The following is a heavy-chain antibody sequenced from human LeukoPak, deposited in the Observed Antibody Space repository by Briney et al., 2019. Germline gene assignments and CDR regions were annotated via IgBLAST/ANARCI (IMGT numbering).Heavy chain of an antibody. CDR1: GYSFTSYW. CDR3: ARRDTAMVDFDY. J-gene: IGHJ4*02. V-gene: IGHV5-51*01. D-gene: IGHD5-18*01. CDR2: IYPGDSDT. Sequence: KPGESLKISCRGSGYSFTSYWIAWVRQMPGKGLEWMGIIYPGDSDTRYSPSFQGLVTFSADKSISTAYLQWSSLKASDTAMYYCARRDTAMVDFDYWGQGTLVTVSS.